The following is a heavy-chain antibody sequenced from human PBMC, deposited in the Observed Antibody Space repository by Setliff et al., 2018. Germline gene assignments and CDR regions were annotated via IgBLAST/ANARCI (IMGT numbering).Heavy chain of an antibody. CDR1: GYTFTNYA. CDR3: ARAPRGPLSVVLALDY. D-gene: IGHD2-21*01. Sequence: ASVKVSCKASGYTFTNYAIHWVRQAPGQRPEWMGWINTGNANTKYSQKLQGRVTLTTDTATSTAYMELRSLRSDDTAVYYCARAPRGPLSVVLALDYWGQGTLVTVSS. V-gene: IGHV1-3*04. CDR2: INTGNANT. J-gene: IGHJ4*02.